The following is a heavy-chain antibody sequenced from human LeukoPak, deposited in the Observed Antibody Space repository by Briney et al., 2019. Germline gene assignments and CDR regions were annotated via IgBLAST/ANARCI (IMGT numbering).Heavy chain of an antibody. Sequence: GGSLRLSCAASGFTLSSNYMSWVRQAPGKGLEWVSFIYSGGTTSYADSVTGRFTISRDNSNNPLNLQMHRLRAEDTAVYYCARGPVTKFEIWGQGTILPVSS. V-gene: IGHV3-53*01. CDR1: GFTLSSNY. CDR2: IYSGGTT. J-gene: IGHJ3*02. D-gene: IGHD4-17*01. CDR3: ARGPVTKFEI.